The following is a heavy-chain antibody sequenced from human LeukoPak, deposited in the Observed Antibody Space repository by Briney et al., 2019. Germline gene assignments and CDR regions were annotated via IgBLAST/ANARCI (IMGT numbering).Heavy chain of an antibody. D-gene: IGHD3-10*01. J-gene: IGHJ4*02. CDR1: GFSFSSYS. V-gene: IGHV3-21*01. Sequence: GRSLRLSCAASGFSFSSYSMNWVRQAPGKGLEWVSSIRGSTFLHYADSVKGRFTISRDNAKKTVYLQMNSLRADDTARYYCARDRGLSSATTWFLDYWGQGTLVAVSS. CDR3: ARDRGLSSATTWFLDY. CDR2: IRGSTFL.